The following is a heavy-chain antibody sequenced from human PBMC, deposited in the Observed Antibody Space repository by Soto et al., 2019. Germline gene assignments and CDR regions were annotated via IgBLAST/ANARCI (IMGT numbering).Heavy chain of an antibody. D-gene: IGHD4-17*01. CDR1: GYTFTEYD. CDR2: VNPENRNT. CDR3: ARTLYGDNVDY. V-gene: IGHV1-8*01. J-gene: IGHJ4*02. Sequence: ASVKVSCKTSGYTFTEYDINWVRQAPGQGLEYMGWVNPENRNTGYAPQFQGRVTMTRDTSISTAYMELSSLRSEDTAVYYCARTLYGDNVDYWGQGTLVTVSS.